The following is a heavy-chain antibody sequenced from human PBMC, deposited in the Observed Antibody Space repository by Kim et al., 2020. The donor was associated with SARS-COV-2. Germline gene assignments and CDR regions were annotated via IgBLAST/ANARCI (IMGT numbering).Heavy chain of an antibody. Sequence: SETLSLTCTVSGGSISSGDYYWSWIRQPPGKGLEWIGYIYYSGSTYYNPSLKSRVTISVDTSKNQFSLKLSSVTAADTAVYYCARVTYYYDSSPFDYWGQGTLVTVSS. CDR2: IYYSGST. CDR1: GGSISSGDYY. CDR3: ARVTYYYDSSPFDY. D-gene: IGHD3-22*01. V-gene: IGHV4-30-4*01. J-gene: IGHJ4*02.